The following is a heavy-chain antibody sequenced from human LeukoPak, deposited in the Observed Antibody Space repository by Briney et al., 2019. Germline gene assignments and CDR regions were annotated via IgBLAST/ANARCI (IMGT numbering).Heavy chain of an antibody. J-gene: IGHJ4*02. Sequence: TSETLSLTCAVYGGSFSGYYWSWIRQPPGKGLEWIGEINHSGSTNYNPSLKSRVTISVDTSKNQFSLKLSSVTAADTAVYYCASMRFDSSGFSYWGQGTLVTVSS. D-gene: IGHD6-19*01. CDR2: INHSGST. CDR1: GGSFSGYY. V-gene: IGHV4-34*01. CDR3: ASMRFDSSGFSY.